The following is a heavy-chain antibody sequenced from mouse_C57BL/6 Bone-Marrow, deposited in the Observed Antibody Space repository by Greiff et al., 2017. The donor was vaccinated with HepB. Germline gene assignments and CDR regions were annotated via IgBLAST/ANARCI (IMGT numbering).Heavy chain of an antibody. D-gene: IGHD2-12*01. CDR3: ARSGLYDY. Sequence: QVQLKESGPELVKPGASVKISCKASGYAFSSSWMNWVKQRPGKGLEWIGRIYPGDGDTNYNGKFKGKATLTADKSSSTAYMQLSSLTSEDSAVYFCARSGLYDYWGQGTTLTVSS. J-gene: IGHJ2*01. CDR2: IYPGDGDT. V-gene: IGHV1-82*01. CDR1: GYAFSSSW.